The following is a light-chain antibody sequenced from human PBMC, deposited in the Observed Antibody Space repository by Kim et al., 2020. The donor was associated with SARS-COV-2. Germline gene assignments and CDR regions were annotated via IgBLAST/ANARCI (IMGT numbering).Light chain of an antibody. V-gene: IGKV1-39*01. J-gene: IGKJ4*01. CDR1: QSISSY. CDR3: QQSYSTPPS. CDR2: AAS. Sequence: AAVGDRVTITCRASQSISSYLNWYQQKPGKAPKLLIYAASSLQSGVPSRFSGSGSGTDFTLTISSLQPEDFATYYCQQSYSTPPSFGGGTKVDIK.